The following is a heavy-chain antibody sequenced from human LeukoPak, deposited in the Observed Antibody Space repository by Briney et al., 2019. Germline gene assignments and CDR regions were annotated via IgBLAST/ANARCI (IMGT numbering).Heavy chain of an antibody. J-gene: IGHJ3*02. CDR3: ARLVTRGYYDSSGRRIDAFDI. D-gene: IGHD3-22*01. Sequence: PSETLSLTCTVSGGSISSSSYYWGWIRQPPGKGLEWIGSIYYSGSTYYNPSLKSRGTISVDTSKNQFSLKLSSVTAADTAVYYCARLVTRGYYDSSGRRIDAFDIWGQGTMVTVSS. CDR1: GGSISSSSYY. V-gene: IGHV4-39*07. CDR2: IYYSGST.